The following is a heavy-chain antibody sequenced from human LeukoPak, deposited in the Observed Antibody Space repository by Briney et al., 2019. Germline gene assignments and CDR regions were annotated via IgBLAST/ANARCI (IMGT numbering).Heavy chain of an antibody. V-gene: IGHV3-48*01. CDR1: GFTSSSYS. CDR2: ISSTSSTI. J-gene: IGHJ4*02. Sequence: GSLRLSCAASGFTSSSYSMSWVRQAPGKGLEWVSYISSTSSTIYYADSVKGRFTISRDNAKNSLYLQMNSLRGEDTAVYYCAKEFYYDWDYWGQGTLVTVSS. CDR3: AKEFYYDWDY. D-gene: IGHD3-22*01.